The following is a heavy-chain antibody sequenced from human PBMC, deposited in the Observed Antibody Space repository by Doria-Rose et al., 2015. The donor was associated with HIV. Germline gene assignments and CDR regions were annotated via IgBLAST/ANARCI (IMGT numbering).Heavy chain of an antibody. CDR3: ARIKSSRWYHKYYFDF. D-gene: IGHD6-13*01. Sequence: SGPVLVKPTETLTLTCTVSGVSLRRPGVDVCWIRQTAVTALEWLANILSDDERSYKTSLKSRLTISRGTSKSQVVLTMTDMDPVDTATYYCARIKSSRWYHKYYFDFWGQGTLVIVSA. J-gene: IGHJ4*02. CDR1: GVSLRRPGVD. V-gene: IGHV2-26*01. CDR2: ILSDDER.